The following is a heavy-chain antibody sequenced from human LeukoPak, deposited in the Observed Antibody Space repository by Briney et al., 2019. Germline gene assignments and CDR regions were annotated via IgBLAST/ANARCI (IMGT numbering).Heavy chain of an antibody. V-gene: IGHV3-30*03. CDR3: ARGDSVQLWLTLGDY. D-gene: IGHD5-18*01. J-gene: IGHJ4*02. Sequence: PGGSLRLSCAASGFTFSSYAMSWVRQAPGKGLEWVAVISHDGSNKYYADSVKGRFTVSRDNSKNTLYLQMNSLRAEDTAVYYCARGDSVQLWLTLGDYWGQGTLVTVSS. CDR1: GFTFSSYA. CDR2: ISHDGSNK.